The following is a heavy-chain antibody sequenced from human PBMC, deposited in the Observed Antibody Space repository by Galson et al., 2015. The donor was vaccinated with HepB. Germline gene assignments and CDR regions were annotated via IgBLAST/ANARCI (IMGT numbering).Heavy chain of an antibody. J-gene: IGHJ4*02. D-gene: IGHD6-6*01. CDR2: ISSSGSSI. Sequence: SLRLSCAASGFTFSDYYMSWIRQAPGKGLEWVSYISSSGSSIYYADSVKGRFTISRDNAKNSLYLQMNSLRAEDTAVYYCARVGRYSSSSGDYWGQGTLVTVSS. CDR3: ARVGRYSSSSGDY. V-gene: IGHV3-11*01. CDR1: GFTFSDYY.